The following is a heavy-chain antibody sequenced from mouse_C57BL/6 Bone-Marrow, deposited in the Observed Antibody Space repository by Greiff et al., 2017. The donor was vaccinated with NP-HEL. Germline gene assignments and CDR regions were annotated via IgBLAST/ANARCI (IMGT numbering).Heavy chain of an antibody. CDR1: GFSLSTFGMG. CDR3: ALLIYYDYAGYFDY. Sequence: QVTLKESGPGILQPSQTLSLTCSFSGFSLSTFGMGVGWIRQPSGKGLEWLAHIWWDDDKYYNPALKSRLTISKDTSKNQVFLKIANVDTADTATYYCALLIYYDYAGYFDYWGQGTTLTVSS. D-gene: IGHD2-4*01. CDR2: IWWDDDK. V-gene: IGHV8-8*01. J-gene: IGHJ2*01.